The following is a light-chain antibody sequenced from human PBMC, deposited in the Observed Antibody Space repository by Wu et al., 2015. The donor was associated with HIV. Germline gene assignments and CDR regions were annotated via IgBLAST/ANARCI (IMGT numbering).Light chain of an antibody. Sequence: EIVMTQSPATLSVSPGERATLSCRASQSVSSNLAWYQQKPGQAPRLLIYGASTRATGIPVRFSGSGSGTEFTLTISSLQSEDFAVYYCQQYNNWPPTFGGGTKVEDQT. J-gene: IGKJ4*01. CDR2: GAS. CDR1: QSVSSN. V-gene: IGKV3-15*01. CDR3: QQYNNWPPT.